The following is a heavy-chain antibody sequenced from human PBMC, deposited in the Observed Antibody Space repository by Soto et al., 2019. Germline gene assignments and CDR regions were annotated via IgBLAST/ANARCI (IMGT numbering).Heavy chain of an antibody. CDR1: GGSISSGGYS. J-gene: IGHJ4*02. Sequence: SETLSLTCPVSGGSISSGGYSWSWIRHPPGKGLEWIGYIYHIGSTYYNPSLKSRVTISVDRSKNQFSLKLSSVTAADTAVYYWDSGSGDSYGLISWGQGTLVTV. V-gene: IGHV4-30-2*01. CDR2: IYHIGST. D-gene: IGHD5-18*01. CDR3: DSGSGDSYGLIS.